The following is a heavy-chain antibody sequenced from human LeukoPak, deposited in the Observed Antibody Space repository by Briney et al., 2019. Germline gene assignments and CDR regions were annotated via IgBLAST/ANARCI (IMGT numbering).Heavy chain of an antibody. CDR1: GDSITNQY. CDR2: MSDSGNT. CDR3: ARVSLYDSSASFFASYYYYMDV. V-gene: IGHV4-59*11. Sequence: SETLSLTCTISGDSITNQYWSWIRQPPGKGLEWIGLMSDSGNTKFHPSLMSRVTMSVDRSKNQVSLKLTSVTAADTAVYYCARVSLYDSSASFFASYYYYMDVWGKGTTVIVSS. J-gene: IGHJ6*03. D-gene: IGHD3-22*01.